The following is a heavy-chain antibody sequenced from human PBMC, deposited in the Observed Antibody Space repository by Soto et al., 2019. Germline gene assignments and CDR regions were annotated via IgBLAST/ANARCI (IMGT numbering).Heavy chain of an antibody. CDR2: IIPILGIA. J-gene: IGHJ5*02. D-gene: IGHD3-10*01. Sequence: QVQPVQSGAEVKKPGSSAKVSCKASGGTFSSYTISWVRQAPGQGLEWMGRIIPILGIANYAQKFQGRVTITADKSTSTAYMELSSLRSEDTAVYYCARDHYYGSGLNWFDPWGQGTLVTVSS. V-gene: IGHV1-69*08. CDR3: ARDHYYGSGLNWFDP. CDR1: GGTFSSYT.